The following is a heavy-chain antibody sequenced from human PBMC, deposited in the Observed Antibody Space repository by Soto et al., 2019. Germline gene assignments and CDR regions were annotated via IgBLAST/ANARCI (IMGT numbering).Heavy chain of an antibody. D-gene: IGHD3-22*01. J-gene: IGHJ4*02. CDR1: GFTFSSYA. Sequence: GGSLRLSCAASGFTFSSYAMSWVRQAPGKGLEWVSAISGSGGSTYYADSVKGRFTISRDNSKNTLYLQMNSLRAEDTAVYYCAKQSSALVVITTVDHWGQGTLVTVSS. V-gene: IGHV3-23*01. CDR2: ISGSGGST. CDR3: AKQSSALVVITTVDH.